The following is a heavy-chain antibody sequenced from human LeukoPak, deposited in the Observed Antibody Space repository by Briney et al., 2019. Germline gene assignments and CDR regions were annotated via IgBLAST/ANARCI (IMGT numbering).Heavy chain of an antibody. CDR1: GYTLTELS. V-gene: IGHV3-7*01. CDR3: ARDGGEQQLVNWFDP. D-gene: IGHD6-13*01. Sequence: SCKVSGYTLTELSMHWVRQATGKGLEWVANIKQDGSEKYYVDSVKGRFTISRDNAKNSLYLQMNSLRAEDTAVYYCARDGGEQQLVNWFDPWGQGTLVTVSS. J-gene: IGHJ5*02. CDR2: IKQDGSEK.